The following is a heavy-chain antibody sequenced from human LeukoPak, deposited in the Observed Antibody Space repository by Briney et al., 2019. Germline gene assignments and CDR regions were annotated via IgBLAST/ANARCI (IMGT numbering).Heavy chain of an antibody. CDR2: IYYSGST. Sequence: PSETLSLTCTVSGGSISNYYWNWIRQPPGKGLEWIGYIYYSGSTNYNPSLKSRVTISVDTSKNQFSLKLSSVTAADTAVYYCARTTNYGGPNSFDIWGQGTMVTVSS. CDR3: ARTTNYGGPNSFDI. V-gene: IGHV4-59*01. D-gene: IGHD3-10*01. J-gene: IGHJ3*02. CDR1: GGSISNYY.